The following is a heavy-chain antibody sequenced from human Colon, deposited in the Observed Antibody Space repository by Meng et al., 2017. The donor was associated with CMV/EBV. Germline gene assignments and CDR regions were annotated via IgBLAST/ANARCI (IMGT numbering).Heavy chain of an antibody. CDR2: INPNSGGT. CDR1: GYTFTGYY. CDR3: ARAYLNWNGGLEGY. D-gene: IGHD1-1*01. J-gene: IGHJ4*02. Sequence: ASVKVSCKASGYTFTGYYMHWVRQAPGQGLEWMGWINPNSGGTNYAQKFQGRVTMTRDTSIGTAYMELSRLRSDDTAVYYCARAYLNWNGGLEGYWGQGTLVTVSS. V-gene: IGHV1-2*02.